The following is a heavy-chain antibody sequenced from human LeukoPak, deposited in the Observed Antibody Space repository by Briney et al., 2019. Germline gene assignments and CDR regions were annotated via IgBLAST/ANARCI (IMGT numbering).Heavy chain of an antibody. CDR3: ARGVAVGKYYYDSSGYSHDAFDI. D-gene: IGHD3-22*01. CDR1: GYTFTSYG. Sequence: ASVKVSCKASGYTFTSYGINWVRQAPGQGLEWVGWISAYNGNTNYAQKLQGRVTMTTDTSTSTAYMELRSLRSDDTAVYYCARGVAVGKYYYDSSGYSHDAFDIWGQGTMVTVSS. CDR2: ISAYNGNT. V-gene: IGHV1-18*01. J-gene: IGHJ3*02.